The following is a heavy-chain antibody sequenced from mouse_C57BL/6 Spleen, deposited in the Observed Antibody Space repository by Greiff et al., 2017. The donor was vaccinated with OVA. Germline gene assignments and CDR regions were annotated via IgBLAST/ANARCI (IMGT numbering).Heavy chain of an antibody. CDR3: ARYQLLHYFDY. J-gene: IGHJ2*01. D-gene: IGHD1-1*01. Sequence: EVHLVESGGGLVQPGGSLSLSCAASGFTFTDYYMSWVRQPPGKALEWLGFIRNKANGYTTEYSASVKGRFTISRDNSQSILYLQMNALRAEDSATYYCARYQLLHYFDYWGQGTTLTVSS. CDR1: GFTFTDYY. CDR2: IRNKANGYTT. V-gene: IGHV7-3*01.